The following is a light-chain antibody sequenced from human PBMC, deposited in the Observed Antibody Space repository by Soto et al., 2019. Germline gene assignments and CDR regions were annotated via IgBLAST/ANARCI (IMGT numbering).Light chain of an antibody. CDR1: SSNIGSNYD. Sequence: QSVLTQPPSVSGAPGQTVTISCAGTSSNIGSNYDVHWYQHLPGTAPKLLIFGYTNRPSGVPDRFSGSKSGTSASLAITGLQSEDEDAYYCSSYASRSTLLFGGGTKLTVL. V-gene: IGLV1-40*01. CDR2: GYT. J-gene: IGLJ3*02. CDR3: SSYASRSTLL.